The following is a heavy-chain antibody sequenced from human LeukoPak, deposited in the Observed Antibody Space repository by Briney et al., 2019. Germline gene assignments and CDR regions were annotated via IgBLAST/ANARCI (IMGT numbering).Heavy chain of an antibody. D-gene: IGHD3-22*01. CDR2: IRSKANSYAT. Sequence: TGGSLRLSCAASGFTFSGSAMHWVRQASGKGLEWVGRIRSKANSYATAYAASVKGRFTISRDDSKNTAYLQMNSLKTEDTAVYYCTRPQYYYDSSGYWVDYWGQGTLVTVSS. CDR1: GFTFSGSA. CDR3: TRPQYYYDSSGYWVDY. V-gene: IGHV3-73*01. J-gene: IGHJ4*02.